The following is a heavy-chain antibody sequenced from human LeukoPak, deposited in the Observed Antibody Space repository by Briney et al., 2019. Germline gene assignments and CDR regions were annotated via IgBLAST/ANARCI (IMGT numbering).Heavy chain of an antibody. CDR3: AGEKYSGSYFDY. CDR1: GFTFSSYA. J-gene: IGHJ4*02. Sequence: GSLRLSCAASGFTFSSYAMHWVRQAPGKGLEWVAVISYDGSNKYYADSVKGRFTISRDNSKNTLYLQMNSLRAEDTAVYYCAGEKYSGSYFDYWGQGTLVTVSS. CDR2: ISYDGSNK. V-gene: IGHV3-30*04. D-gene: IGHD1-26*01.